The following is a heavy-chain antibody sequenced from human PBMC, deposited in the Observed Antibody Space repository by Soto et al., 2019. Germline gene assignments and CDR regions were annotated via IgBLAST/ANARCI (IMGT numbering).Heavy chain of an antibody. CDR2: IYYSGST. CDR3: ARYSSGYVRYFDY. CDR1: GGSIGSGGYY. V-gene: IGHV4-31*03. Sequence: SETLSLTCTVSGGSIGSGGYYWSWIRQHPGKGLEWIGYIYYSGSTYYNPSLKSRVTISVDTSKNQFSLKLSSVTAADTAVYYCARYSSGYVRYFDYWGQGTLVTVSS. D-gene: IGHD3-22*01. J-gene: IGHJ4*02.